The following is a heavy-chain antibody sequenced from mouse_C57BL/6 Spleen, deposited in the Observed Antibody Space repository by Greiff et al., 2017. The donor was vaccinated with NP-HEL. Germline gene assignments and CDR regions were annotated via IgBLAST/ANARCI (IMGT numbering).Heavy chain of an antibody. J-gene: IGHJ1*03. D-gene: IGHD1-1*01. Sequence: QVQLQQSGAELVRPGTSVKMSCKASGYTFTNYWIGWAKQRPGHGLEWIGDIYPGGGYTNYNEKFKGKATLTADKSSSTAYMQLISLTSEDSAIYYCARERMYYGSSYWYFDVWGTGTTVTVSS. CDR1: GYTFTNYW. CDR2: IYPGGGYT. CDR3: ARERMYYGSSYWYFDV. V-gene: IGHV1-63*01.